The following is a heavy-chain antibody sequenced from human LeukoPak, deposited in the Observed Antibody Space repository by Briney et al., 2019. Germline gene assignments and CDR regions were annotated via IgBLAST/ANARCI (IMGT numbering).Heavy chain of an antibody. CDR2: ISAYNGNT. J-gene: IGHJ4*02. V-gene: IGHV1-18*01. D-gene: IGHD3-3*01. Sequence: VSVKVSCKASGYTFTSYGISWVRQAPGQGLEWMGWISAYNGNTNYAQKLQGRVTMTTDTSTSTAYMELRSLRSDDTAVYYCARGRSGYYDFWSGYYTGGYYFDYWGQGTLVTVSS. CDR3: ARGRSGYYDFWSGYYTGGYYFDY. CDR1: GYTFTSYG.